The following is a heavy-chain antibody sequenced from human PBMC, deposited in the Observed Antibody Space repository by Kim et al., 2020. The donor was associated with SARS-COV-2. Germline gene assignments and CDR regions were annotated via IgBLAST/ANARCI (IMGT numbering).Heavy chain of an antibody. CDR3: ARGDGTN. Sequence: HSGSTTCTPSLRCRVTISVDTAKNQFSLRLGSVTAADTAVYYCARGDGTNWGQGTLVTVSS. V-gene: IGHV4-34*01. D-gene: IGHD1-26*01. J-gene: IGHJ4*02. CDR2: HSGST.